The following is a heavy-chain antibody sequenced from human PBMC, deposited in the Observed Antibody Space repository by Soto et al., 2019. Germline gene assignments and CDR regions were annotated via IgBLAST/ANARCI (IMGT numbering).Heavy chain of an antibody. J-gene: IGHJ5*02. Sequence: QMQLVESGGGVVQPGRSLRLSCAASGFTFSRFDMHWIRQAPGKGLKWVAVVSYDGGRKYYADSVKGRFDISRDNSKYTLYLQMNGLSPEDTAGYFWARSAVEVVAGGAPPPFDPWGQGTLVTVSS. CDR1: GFTFSRFD. CDR3: ARSAVEVVAGGAPPPFDP. V-gene: IGHV3-30*03. D-gene: IGHD2-15*01. CDR2: VSYDGGRK.